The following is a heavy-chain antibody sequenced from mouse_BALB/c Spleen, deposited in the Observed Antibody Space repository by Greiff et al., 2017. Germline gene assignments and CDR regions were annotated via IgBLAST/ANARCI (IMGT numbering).Heavy chain of an antibody. V-gene: IGHV5-4*02. CDR3: ARGEYGNYRGYFDD. J-gene: IGHJ2*01. Sequence: EVHLVESGGGLVKPGGSLKLSCAASGFTFSDYYMYWVRQTPEKRLEWVATISDGGSYTYYPDSVKGRFTISRDNAKNNLYLQMSSLKSEDTAMYYCARGEYGNYRGYFDDWGQGTTRTVSS. D-gene: IGHD2-10*02. CDR1: GFTFSDYY. CDR2: ISDGGSYT.